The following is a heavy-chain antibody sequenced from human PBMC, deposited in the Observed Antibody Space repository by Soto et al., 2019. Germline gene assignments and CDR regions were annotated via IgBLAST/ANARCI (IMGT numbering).Heavy chain of an antibody. CDR1: GYPVTAYY. Sequence: QLHLVQSGAVVKKPGASVTVSCSASGYPVTAYYMHWVRQAPGRGLEWMGGINPATGAAKYTQTFQGRVTMTRDTSTSTVFMELGGLASEDTAVFYWVRGGGVGVAGSAAFDMWGQGTLVTVSS. CDR3: VRGGGVGVAGSAAFDM. J-gene: IGHJ3*02. D-gene: IGHD3-3*01. V-gene: IGHV1-2*02. CDR2: INPATGAA.